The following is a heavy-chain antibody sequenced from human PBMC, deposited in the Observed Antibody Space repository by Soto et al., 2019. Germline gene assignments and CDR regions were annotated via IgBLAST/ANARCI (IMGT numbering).Heavy chain of an antibody. V-gene: IGHV4-4*02. CDR3: ARDAALPGEADRFDY. CDR1: VDSIGSNVW. CDR2: VYHNGLT. J-gene: IGHJ4*02. D-gene: IGHD2-15*01. Sequence: SETLSLTCDVSVDSIGSNVWWSCVRQPPGKGLEWIGEVYHNGLTDYNPSLRGRATMSADMSKNQFSLRVTSVTDADTAIYYCARDAALPGEADRFDYWGQGALVTVSS.